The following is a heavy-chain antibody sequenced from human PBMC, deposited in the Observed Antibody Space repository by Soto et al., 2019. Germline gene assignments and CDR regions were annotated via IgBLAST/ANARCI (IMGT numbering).Heavy chain of an antibody. CDR3: ARLTRYYDFWSGYQYDY. CDR2: IIPILGIA. Sequence: SVKVSCKASGGTFSSYTISWVRQAPGQGHEWMGRIIPILGIANYAQKFQGRVTITADKSTSTAYMELSSLRSEDTAVYYCARLTRYYDFWSGYQYDYWGQGTLVTVSS. V-gene: IGHV1-69*02. J-gene: IGHJ4*02. D-gene: IGHD3-3*01. CDR1: GGTFSSYT.